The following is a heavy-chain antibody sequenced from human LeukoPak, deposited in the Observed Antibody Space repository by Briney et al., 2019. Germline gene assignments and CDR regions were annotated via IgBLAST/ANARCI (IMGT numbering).Heavy chain of an antibody. CDR3: ATVVATYYYYYGMDV. Sequence: TASETLSLTCAVYGGSFSGYYWSWIRQPPGKGLEWIGEINHSGSTNYNPSLKSRVTISVDTSKNQFSLKLSSVTAADTAVYYCATVVATYYYYYGMDVWGQGTTVTVSS. CDR2: INHSGST. V-gene: IGHV4-34*01. J-gene: IGHJ6*02. D-gene: IGHD2-2*01. CDR1: GGSFSGYY.